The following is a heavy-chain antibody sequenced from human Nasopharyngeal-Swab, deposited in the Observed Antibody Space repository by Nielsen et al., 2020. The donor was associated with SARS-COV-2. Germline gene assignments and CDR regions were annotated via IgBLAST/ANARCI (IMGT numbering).Heavy chain of an antibody. Sequence: WVRHAPGQGFEWMGMINPGSGGTTYAQKFQGRVTMTRDTSTSTVFMDLSSLRSEDTAVYYCARRGRCSGSSCDMDVWGQGTTVTVSS. V-gene: IGHV1-46*01. D-gene: IGHD2-2*01. CDR2: INPGSGGT. J-gene: IGHJ6*02. CDR3: ARRGRCSGSSCDMDV.